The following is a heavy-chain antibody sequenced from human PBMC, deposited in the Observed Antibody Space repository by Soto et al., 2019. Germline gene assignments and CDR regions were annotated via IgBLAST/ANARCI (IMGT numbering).Heavy chain of an antibody. V-gene: IGHV4-59*01. CDR3: ARTPARFGVVMFDY. Sequence: SETLSLTCTVSGSSISSYYWSWIRQPPGKGLEWIGYIYYSGSTNYNPSLKSRVTISVDTSKNQFSLKLSSVTAADTAVYYCARTPARFGVVMFDYWGQGTMVTVSS. J-gene: IGHJ4*02. CDR1: GSSISSYY. CDR2: IYYSGST. D-gene: IGHD3-3*01.